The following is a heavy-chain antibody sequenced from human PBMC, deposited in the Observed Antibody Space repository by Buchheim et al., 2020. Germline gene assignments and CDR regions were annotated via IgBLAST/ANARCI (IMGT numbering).Heavy chain of an antibody. CDR1: GFTFSSYA. J-gene: IGHJ6*02. CDR3: AREVVVVAAPRVYYYYYGMDV. D-gene: IGHD2-15*01. Sequence: EVQLLESGGGLVQPGGSLRLSCAASGFTFSSYAMSWVRQAPGKGLEWVSAISGSGGSTYYADSVKGRFTISRDNSKNTLYLQMNSLRAEDTAVYYCAREVVVVAAPRVYYYYYGMDVWGQGTT. V-gene: IGHV3-23*01. CDR2: ISGSGGST.